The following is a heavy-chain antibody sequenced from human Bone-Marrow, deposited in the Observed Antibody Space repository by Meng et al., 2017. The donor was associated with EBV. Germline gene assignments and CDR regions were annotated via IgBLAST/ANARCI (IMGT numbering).Heavy chain of an antibody. D-gene: IGHD2-15*01. J-gene: IGHJ4*02. CDR1: GFTFSSYA. V-gene: IGHV3-23*01. CDR2: ISGSGGST. CDR3: ATVVVVAANY. Sequence: EVQLXXXXXGLVXPXXXLRLSCAASGFTFSSYAMSWVRQAPGKGLEWVSAISGSGGSTYYADSVKGRFTISRDNSKNTLYLQMNSLRAEDTAVYYCATVVVVAANYWGQGTLVTVSS.